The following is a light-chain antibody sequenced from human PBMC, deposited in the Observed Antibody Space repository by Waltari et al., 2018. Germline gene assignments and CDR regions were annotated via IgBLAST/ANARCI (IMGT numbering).Light chain of an antibody. V-gene: IGLV3-19*01. CDR1: SLRIYH. CDR2: DQN. Sequence: TQDPAVSVAVGRTVRITCQGDSLRIYHASWYQQRPGQAPKLLIYDQNARPSGVPGRFSGSIPDNTASLTITGAQAEDEAYYYCHSRDVSGVGGTFGGGTKLTVL. CDR3: HSRDVSGVGGT. J-gene: IGLJ2*01.